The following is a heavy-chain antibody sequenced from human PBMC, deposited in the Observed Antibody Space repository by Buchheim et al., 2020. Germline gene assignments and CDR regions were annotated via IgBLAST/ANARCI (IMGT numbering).Heavy chain of an antibody. CDR1: GFTFSTYA. CDR2: ISGSGGVT. Sequence: EVQLLDSGGDWEQPGGSLRLSCAASGFTFSTYAMSWVRQAPGKGLEWVSSISGSGGVTNYADSVKGRFTISRDNSKNTLYLQMNSLRAEDTAIYYCAKPRLSDTWINYYFDYWGQGTL. J-gene: IGHJ4*02. D-gene: IGHD2-2*03. V-gene: IGHV3-23*01. CDR3: AKPRLSDTWINYYFDY.